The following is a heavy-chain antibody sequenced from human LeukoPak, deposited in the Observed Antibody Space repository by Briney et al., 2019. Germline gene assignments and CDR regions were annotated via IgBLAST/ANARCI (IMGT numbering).Heavy chain of an antibody. D-gene: IGHD4-17*01. CDR3: TTDVSDYNDYFDY. CDR1: EFPVSTNH. J-gene: IGHJ4*02. CDR2: IKSETDGGTT. V-gene: IGHV3-15*01. Sequence: PGGPLRLSCAASEFPVSTNHVTWVRLAPGKGLEWVGRIKSETDGGTTYYAAHVKGRFTISRDNSKNTLYLQMNSLKTEDTAVYYCTTDVSDYNDYFDYWGQGTLVTVAS.